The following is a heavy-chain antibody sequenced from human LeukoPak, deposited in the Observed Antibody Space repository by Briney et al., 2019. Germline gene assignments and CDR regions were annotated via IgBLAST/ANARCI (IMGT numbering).Heavy chain of an antibody. J-gene: IGHJ5*02. V-gene: IGHV1-8*02. CDR1: GGTFSSYA. CDR2: MNPNSGNT. D-gene: IGHD1-1*01. CDR3: ASSQGYGWFDP. Sequence: ASVKVSCKASGGTFSSYAISWVRQATGQGLEWMGWMNPNSGNTGYAQKFQGRVTMTRNTSISTAYMELSSLRSEDTAVYYCASSQGYGWFDPWGQGTLVTVST.